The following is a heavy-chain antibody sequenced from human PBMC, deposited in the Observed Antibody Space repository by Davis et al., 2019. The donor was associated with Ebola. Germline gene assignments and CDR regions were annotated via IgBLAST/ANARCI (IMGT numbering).Heavy chain of an antibody. CDR1: GYSISSGYY. J-gene: IGHJ5*02. CDR3: AREEGSSSWHNWFDP. CDR2: IYYSGST. D-gene: IGHD6-13*01. Sequence: PGGSLRLSCSVAGYSISSGYYWGWIRQPPGKGLEWIGSIYYSGSTYYNPSLKSRVTISVDTSKNQFSLKLSSVTAADTAVYYCAREEGSSSWHNWFDPWGQGTLVTVSS. V-gene: IGHV4-38-2*02.